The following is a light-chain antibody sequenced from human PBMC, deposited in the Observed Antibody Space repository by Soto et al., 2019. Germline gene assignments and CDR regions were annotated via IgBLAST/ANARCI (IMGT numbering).Light chain of an antibody. CDR2: YNN. J-gene: IGLJ1*01. CDR1: DSNIGSKS. CDR3: AAWDASLSACV. Sequence: QSVLTQPPSASGTAGQVVTSACSGGDSNIGSKSVYWYQHLPRMAPKLLIYYNNQRPSGVPDRFSGSRSGTSASLAIVGLRSEDEAVYYCAAWDASLSACVFGNGTKLTVL. V-gene: IGLV1-47*02.